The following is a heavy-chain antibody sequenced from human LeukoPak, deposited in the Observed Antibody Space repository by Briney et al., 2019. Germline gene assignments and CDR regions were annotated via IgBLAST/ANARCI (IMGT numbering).Heavy chain of an antibody. D-gene: IGHD4-17*01. Sequence: GASVKVSCKASGYTFTSYDINWVRQATGQGLEWMGWMNPNSGNTGYAQKFQGRVTITRNTSISTAYMELSSLRSEDTAVYYCARVPPVEYGDYVGRAFDIWAKGQWSPSLQ. V-gene: IGHV1-8*03. J-gene: IGHJ3*02. CDR1: GYTFTSYD. CDR3: ARVPPVEYGDYVGRAFDI. CDR2: MNPNSGNT.